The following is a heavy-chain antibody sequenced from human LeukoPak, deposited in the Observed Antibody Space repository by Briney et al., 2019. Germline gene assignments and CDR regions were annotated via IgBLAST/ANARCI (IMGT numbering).Heavy chain of an antibody. V-gene: IGHV3-74*01. CDR1: GFTFSSYW. Sequence: GGSLRLSCAASGFTFSSYWMHWVRQAPGKGLVWVSRINSDGSSTSYADSVKGRFTISRDNAKNTLYLQMNSLRAEDTAVYYCARGSYYYDNSGFEPTAGFDYWGQGTLVTVSS. CDR3: ARGSYYYDNSGFEPTAGFDY. CDR2: INSDGSST. J-gene: IGHJ4*02. D-gene: IGHD3-22*01.